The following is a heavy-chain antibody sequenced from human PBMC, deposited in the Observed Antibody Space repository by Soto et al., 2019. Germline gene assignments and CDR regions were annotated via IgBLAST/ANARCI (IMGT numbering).Heavy chain of an antibody. CDR1: GFTFSSYS. D-gene: IGHD2-15*01. Sequence: PGGTLRLSCAASGFTFSSYSMNWVRQAPGKGLEWVSYISSSSITIYYADSVKGRFTICRDNAKNSLYLQVNSLRAEDTALYYCAGADCSGGICYSESYQDAFNIWGEGTMVTVS. J-gene: IGHJ3*02. CDR2: ISSSSITI. CDR3: AGADCSGGICYSESYQDAFNI. V-gene: IGHV3-48*01.